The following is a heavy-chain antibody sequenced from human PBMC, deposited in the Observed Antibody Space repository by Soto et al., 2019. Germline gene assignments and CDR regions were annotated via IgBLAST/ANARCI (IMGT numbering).Heavy chain of an antibody. CDR3: VRVPNWNYDGYYFDY. CDR2: IYHSGST. Sequence: SETLSLTCAVSGGSISSGGYSWSWIRQPPGKGLEWIGYIYHSGSTYYNPSLKSRVTISVDRSKNQFSLKLSSVTAADTAVYYCVRVPNWNYDGYYFDYWGQGTLVTVSS. D-gene: IGHD1-7*01. J-gene: IGHJ4*02. V-gene: IGHV4-30-2*01. CDR1: GGSISSGGYS.